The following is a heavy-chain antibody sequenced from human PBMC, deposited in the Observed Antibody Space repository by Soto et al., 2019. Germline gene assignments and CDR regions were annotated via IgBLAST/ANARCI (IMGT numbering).Heavy chain of an antibody. Sequence: EVQLLESGGGLVQPGGSLRLSCAASGFTFSNYAMSWVRQAPGKGLEWVSAISGTGGSTYYADSVKGRLTISRDNSKNTQYLQMNSLRAEDTAVYYCAKSSGNRIAAVNYYYYMDVWGKGTTVTVSS. J-gene: IGHJ6*03. CDR1: GFTFSNYA. CDR3: AKSSGNRIAAVNYYYYMDV. V-gene: IGHV3-23*01. D-gene: IGHD6-13*01. CDR2: ISGTGGST.